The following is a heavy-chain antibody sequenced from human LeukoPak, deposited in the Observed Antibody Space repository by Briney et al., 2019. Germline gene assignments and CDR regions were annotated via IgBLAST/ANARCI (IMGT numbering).Heavy chain of an antibody. CDR2: IIPILGIA. CDR3: ATTPSTDCSSTSCYGFDY. D-gene: IGHD2-2*01. CDR1: GGTFSSYA. V-gene: IGHV1-69*04. Sequence: SVKVSCKASGGTFSSYAISWVRQAPGQGLEWMGRIIPILGIANYAQKFQGRVTITADKSTSTAYMELSSLRSEDTAVYYCATTPSTDCSSTSCYGFDYRGQGNLVTVSS. J-gene: IGHJ4*02.